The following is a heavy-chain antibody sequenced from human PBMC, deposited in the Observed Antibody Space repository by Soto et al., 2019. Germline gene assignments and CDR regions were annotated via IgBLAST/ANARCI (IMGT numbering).Heavy chain of an antibody. D-gene: IGHD4-17*01. Sequence: PSETLSLTCAVSGYSISSGYYWGWIRQPPGKGLEWIGSIYHSGSTYYNPSLKSRVTISVDTSKNQFSLKLSSVTAADTAVYYCARLGTVYGDYVPYWGQGTRVTVSS. CDR1: GYSISSGYY. CDR3: ARLGTVYGDYVPY. J-gene: IGHJ4*02. CDR2: IYHSGST. V-gene: IGHV4-38-2*01.